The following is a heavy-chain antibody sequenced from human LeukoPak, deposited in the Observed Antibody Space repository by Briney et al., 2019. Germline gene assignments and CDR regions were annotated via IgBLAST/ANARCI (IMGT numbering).Heavy chain of an antibody. V-gene: IGHV3-30*03. CDR2: ISYDGSNK. J-gene: IGHJ3*01. CDR3: ARIYCGGDCLDAAPLSDGFDL. CDR1: GFTFSSYG. D-gene: IGHD2-21*02. Sequence: GGSLRLSCAASGFTFSSYGMHWVRQAPGKGLEWVAVISYDGSNKYYADSVKGRFTISRDNSKNTLYLQVNSLRAEDTAVYYCARIYCGGDCLDAAPLSDGFDLWGQGTMVTVSS.